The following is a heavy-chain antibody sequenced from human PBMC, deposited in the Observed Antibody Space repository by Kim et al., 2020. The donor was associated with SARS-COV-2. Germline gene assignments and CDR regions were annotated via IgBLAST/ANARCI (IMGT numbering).Heavy chain of an antibody. J-gene: IGHJ4*02. V-gene: IGHV6-1*01. CDR3: ARTEMATIHFDY. D-gene: IGHD5-12*01. Sequence: DYAVSVKSRITINPDTSHNQVSLQLNSVTPEDTAVYYCARTEMATIHFDYWGQGTLVTVSS.